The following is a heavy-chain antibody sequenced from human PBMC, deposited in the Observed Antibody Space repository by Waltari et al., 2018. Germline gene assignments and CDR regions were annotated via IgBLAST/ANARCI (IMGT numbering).Heavy chain of an antibody. CDR3: AASVGVAPNY. D-gene: IGHD6-19*01. CDR1: GFLFNNYW. Sequence: EVQLVESGGGLVQPGGSLRLACASSGFLFNNYWMTWVRQAPGKGLEWVANIKQDASEKYYVDSVKGRFTISRDNTKNSLYLQMNSLRAEDTAVYYCAASVGVAPNYWGHGTLVTVSS. CDR2: IKQDASEK. J-gene: IGHJ4*01. V-gene: IGHV3-7*01.